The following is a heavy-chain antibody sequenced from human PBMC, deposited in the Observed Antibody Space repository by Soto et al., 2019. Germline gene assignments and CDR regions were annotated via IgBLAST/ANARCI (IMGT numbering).Heavy chain of an antibody. CDR3: AASYYAIWTGHFAFDI. CDR2: ISDSGNS. CDR1: GGASMSHFY. V-gene: IGHV4-59*01. D-gene: IGHD3-9*01. Sequence: QVQLKESGPGLVKPSETLSLTCTVSGGASMSHFYWSWIRQPPGKALEWLGYISDSGNSNYNPSLKSRVTMPVDKSRSQFSLDLSSVTAADTAVYFCAASYYAIWTGHFAFDIWGHGTMVTVSS. J-gene: IGHJ3*02.